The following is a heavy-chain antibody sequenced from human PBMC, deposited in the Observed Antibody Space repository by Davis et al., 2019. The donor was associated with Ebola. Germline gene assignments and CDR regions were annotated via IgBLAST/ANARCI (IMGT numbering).Heavy chain of an antibody. Sequence: ASVKVSCKASGYTFTSYYMHWVRQAPGQGLEWMGIINPSGGSTSYAQKFQGRVTMTRDTSTSTVYMELSSLRSDDTAVYYCAIDVEVVIIDYGMDVWGPGTTVTVSS. V-gene: IGHV1-46*01. CDR2: INPSGGST. D-gene: IGHD2-15*01. CDR3: AIDVEVVIIDYGMDV. J-gene: IGHJ6*02. CDR1: GYTFTSYY.